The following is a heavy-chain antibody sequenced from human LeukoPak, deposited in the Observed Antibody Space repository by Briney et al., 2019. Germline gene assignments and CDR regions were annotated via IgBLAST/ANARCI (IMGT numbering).Heavy chain of an antibody. Sequence: KESGPTLVNPTETLTLTSTFSGFSLDSTAVGVGWVRQPPGKALEWLALIYGSDDKRYMPSLQNRLTITKDTSKNLVVLTMANVDPVDTATYYCARQGYGYVYFDFWGRGILVTVSS. CDR1: GFSLDSTAVG. CDR2: IYGSDDK. J-gene: IGHJ4*02. D-gene: IGHD5-18*01. V-gene: IGHV2-5*01. CDR3: ARQGYGYVYFDF.